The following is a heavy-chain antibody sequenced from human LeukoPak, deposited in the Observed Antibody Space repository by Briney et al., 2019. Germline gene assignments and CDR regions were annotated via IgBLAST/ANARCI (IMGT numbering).Heavy chain of an antibody. D-gene: IGHD3-22*01. CDR3: ARGKYYYDSSGYCL. V-gene: IGHV1-18*01. CDR2: ISAYNGNT. J-gene: IGHJ4*02. CDR1: GYTFTSYG. Sequence: ASVKVSCKASGYTFTSYGISWVRQAPGQGLEWMGWISAYNGNTNYAQKLQGRVTMTTDTSTSTAYMELRSLRSDDTAVYYCARGKYYYDSSGYCLWGLGTLVTVSS.